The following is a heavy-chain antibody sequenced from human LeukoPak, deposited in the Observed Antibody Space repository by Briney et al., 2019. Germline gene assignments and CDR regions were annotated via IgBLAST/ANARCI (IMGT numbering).Heavy chain of an antibody. D-gene: IGHD4-23*01. CDR3: ARLAHYGGNDY. CDR2: IYHSGST. Sequence: SETLSLTCTVSGYSISSGYYWGWIRQPPGKGLEWIGSIYHSGSTYYNPSLKSRVTISVDTSKNLFSLKLSSVTAADTAVYYCARLAHYGGNDYWGQGTLVTVSS. CDR1: GYSISSGYY. V-gene: IGHV4-38-2*02. J-gene: IGHJ4*02.